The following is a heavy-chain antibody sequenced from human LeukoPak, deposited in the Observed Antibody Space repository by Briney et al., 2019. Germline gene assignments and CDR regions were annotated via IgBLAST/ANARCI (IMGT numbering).Heavy chain of an antibody. CDR2: IKQDGSE. D-gene: IGHD3-3*01. V-gene: IGHV3-7*04. Sequence: GGSLRLSCAASGFSFSSYGIHWVRQALGKGLEWVATIKQDGSEYYVDSLKGRFTISRDNAKNSLYLQMNSLRVEDTAVYYCARVPHYDLWSGYPYFDYWGQGTLVTVSS. J-gene: IGHJ4*02. CDR1: GFSFSSYG. CDR3: ARVPHYDLWSGYPYFDY.